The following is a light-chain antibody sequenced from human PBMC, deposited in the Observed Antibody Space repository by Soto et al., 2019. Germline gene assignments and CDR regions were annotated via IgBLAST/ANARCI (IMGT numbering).Light chain of an antibody. CDR3: QQYDNLPRPLT. CDR2: DAS. CDR1: QDISNY. Sequence: DIQMTQSPSSLSASVGDRVTITCQASQDISNYLNWYQQKPGKAPKLLIYDASNLETGVPSRFSGSGSGTDFTFTISSLQXXXXATYYCQQYDNLPRPLTFGGG. J-gene: IGKJ4*01. V-gene: IGKV1-33*01.